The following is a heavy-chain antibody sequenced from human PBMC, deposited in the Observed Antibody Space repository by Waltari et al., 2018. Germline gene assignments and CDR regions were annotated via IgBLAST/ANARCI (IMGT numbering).Heavy chain of an antibody. CDR2: ISSSGNTI. CDR1: GFTLSSYS. CDR3: ARGRGYSYGYTDY. J-gene: IGHJ4*02. D-gene: IGHD5-18*01. Sequence: EVQLVESGGGLVQPGGSLRLSCAASGFTLSSYSMNWVRQAPGKGCEWVSYISSSGNTIDYADSGKGRFTISRDNAKNALYLQINSPRAEDTAVYYCARGRGYSYGYTDYWGQGTLVTVSS. V-gene: IGHV3-48*01.